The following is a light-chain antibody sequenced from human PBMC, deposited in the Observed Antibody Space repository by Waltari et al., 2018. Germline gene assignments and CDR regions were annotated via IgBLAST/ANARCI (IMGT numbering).Light chain of an antibody. CDR2: DAS. CDR1: QSVSRS. CDR3: QQHSNWPPTFT. V-gene: IGKV3-11*01. Sequence: IVLTQSPATLSLSPGERATLSCRASQSVSRSLAWYQQKPGQAPRLLIFDASNRATGIPARFSGSGSGTDFTLTISSLAPEDFAVYYCQQHSNWPPTFTFGPGTKVDI. J-gene: IGKJ3*01.